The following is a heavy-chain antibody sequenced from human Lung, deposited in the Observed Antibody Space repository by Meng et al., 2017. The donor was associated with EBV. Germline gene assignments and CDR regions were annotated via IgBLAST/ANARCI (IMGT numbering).Heavy chain of an antibody. Sequence: QVLLQEAGPRLVNPSGLLCFSCAVSGASISNNNWWSWVRPPPGKGLEWIGEISHRGTTNYTPSLKSRVTISVDKSKTQFSLKLTSVTAADTAVYYCARIEGYDRLYYFGQWGRGTLVTVSS. V-gene: IGHV4-4*02. D-gene: IGHD5-12*01. CDR3: ARIEGYDRLYYFGQ. J-gene: IGHJ4*02. CDR2: ISHRGTT. CDR1: GASISNNNW.